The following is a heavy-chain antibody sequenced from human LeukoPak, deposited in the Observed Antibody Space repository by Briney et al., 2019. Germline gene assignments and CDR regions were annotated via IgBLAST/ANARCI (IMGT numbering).Heavy chain of an antibody. J-gene: IGHJ4*02. CDR3: ARSRYSSGWYGDY. Sequence: SVKVSCKASGGTFSSYAISWVRQAPGQGLEWMGRIIPIFGTANYAQKFQGRVTITTDESTSTAYMELSSLRSEDTAVYYCARSRYSSGWYGDYWGQGTLVTASS. V-gene: IGHV1-69*05. D-gene: IGHD6-19*01. CDR1: GGTFSSYA. CDR2: IIPIFGTA.